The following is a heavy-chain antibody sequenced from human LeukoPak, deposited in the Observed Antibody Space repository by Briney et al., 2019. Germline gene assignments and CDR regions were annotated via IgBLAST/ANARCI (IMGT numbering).Heavy chain of an antibody. J-gene: IGHJ3*02. Sequence: GASVKVSCKASGYTFSSYGITWVRQAPGQGLEWMGWISAYNGNTNYAQNLQGRVTMTTGTSTSTAYLELKSLSSDDTAVYYCARASGSYCSSTSCNDAFDIWGQGTMVTVSS. V-gene: IGHV1-18*01. CDR3: ARASGSYCSSTSCNDAFDI. CDR1: GYTFSSYG. D-gene: IGHD2-2*01. CDR2: ISAYNGNT.